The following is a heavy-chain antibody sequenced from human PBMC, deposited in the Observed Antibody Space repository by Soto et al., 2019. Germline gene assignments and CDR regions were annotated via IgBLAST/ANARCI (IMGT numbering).Heavy chain of an antibody. CDR2: IVPMFGTS. CDR1: GGTSTRYA. Sequence: QERLVQSGAEVRKPGSSVKVSCKVTGGTSTRYAINWVRQAPGQGLEWMGGIVPMFGTSKYAQKFQGRVTITADTSTNIAYMELRSLRSEDTAVYYCARGISTTRYYYYYGMDVWGQGTTVTVSS. J-gene: IGHJ6*02. V-gene: IGHV1-69*06. D-gene: IGHD2-2*01. CDR3: ARGISTTRYYYYYGMDV.